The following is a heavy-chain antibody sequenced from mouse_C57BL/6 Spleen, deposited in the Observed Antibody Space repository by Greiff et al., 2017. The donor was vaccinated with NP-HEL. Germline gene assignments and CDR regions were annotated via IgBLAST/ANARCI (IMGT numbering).Heavy chain of an antibody. V-gene: IGHV1-55*01. J-gene: IGHJ4*01. Sequence: QVQLQQPGAELVKPGASVKMSCKASGYTFTSYWITWVKQRPGQGLEWIGDIYPGSGSTNYNEKFKSKATLTVDTSSSTAYMQLSSLTSEDSAVYYCARSPYSKNAMDYWGQGTSVTVSS. D-gene: IGHD2-5*01. CDR2: IYPGSGST. CDR3: ARSPYSKNAMDY. CDR1: GYTFTSYW.